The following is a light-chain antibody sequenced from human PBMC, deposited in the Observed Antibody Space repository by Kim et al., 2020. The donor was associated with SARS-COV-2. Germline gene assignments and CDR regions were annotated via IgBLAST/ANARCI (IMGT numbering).Light chain of an antibody. Sequence: SSELTQDPAVSVALGQTVRITCQGDSLRSYYASWYQQKPGQAPVLVIYGKNNRPSGIPDRFSGSSSGNTASFTITGAQAEDEADYYCNSRDSSCNHYVF. CDR2: GKN. CDR1: SLRSYY. CDR3: NSRDSSCNHYV. J-gene: IGLJ1*01. V-gene: IGLV3-19*01.